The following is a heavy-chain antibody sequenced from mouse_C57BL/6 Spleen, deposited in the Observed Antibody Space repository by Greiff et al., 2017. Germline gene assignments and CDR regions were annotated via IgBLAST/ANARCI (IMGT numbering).Heavy chain of an antibody. J-gene: IGHJ4*01. CDR3: SRLGSVYDYAMDY. V-gene: IGHV1-76*01. CDR2: IYPGSGNT. Sequence: VQLQESGAELVRPGASVKLSCKASGYTFTDYYINWVKQRPGQGLEWIARIYPGSGNTYYNEKFTGKATLTAEKSSSTAYLQLSSLTSEDSSVYFCSRLGSVYDYAMDYWGQGTSVTVSS. D-gene: IGHD3-2*02. CDR1: GYTFTDYY.